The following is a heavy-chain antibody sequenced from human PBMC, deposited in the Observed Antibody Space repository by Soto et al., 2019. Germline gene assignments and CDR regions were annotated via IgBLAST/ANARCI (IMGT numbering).Heavy chain of an antibody. CDR2: ITSSSSTI. CDR1: GFTFSSYN. D-gene: IGHD2-15*01. J-gene: IGHJ4*02. Sequence: EVQLVESGGGLVQPGGSLRLSCAASGFTFSSYNMNWVRQAPGKGLEWVSYITSSSSTIYYADSVKGRFTISRDNAKSSLYLQMNSLRAEDTAVYYCARSPYCSGGSCYWAFDCWGQGTLVTVSS. V-gene: IGHV3-48*01. CDR3: ARSPYCSGGSCYWAFDC.